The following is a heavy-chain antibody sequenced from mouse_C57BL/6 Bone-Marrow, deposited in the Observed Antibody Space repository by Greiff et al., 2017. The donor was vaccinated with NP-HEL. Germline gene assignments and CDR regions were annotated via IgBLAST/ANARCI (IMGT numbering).Heavy chain of an antibody. CDR3: AYYYGSSYPYWYFDV. J-gene: IGHJ1*03. CDR1: GYTFTSYD. Sequence: VQLQQSGPELVKPGASVKLSCKASGYTFTSYDINWVKQRPGQGLEWIGWIYPRDGSTKYNDKFKGKATLTVDTSSSTAYMELHSLTSEESAVYFCAYYYGSSYPYWYFDVWGTGTTVTVSS. V-gene: IGHV1-85*01. D-gene: IGHD1-1*01. CDR2: IYPRDGST.